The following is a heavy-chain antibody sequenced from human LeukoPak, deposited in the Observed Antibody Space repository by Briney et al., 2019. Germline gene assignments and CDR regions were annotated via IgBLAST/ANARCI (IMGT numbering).Heavy chain of an antibody. Sequence: SETLSLTCTVSGGSISSSCYYWGWIRQPPGKGLEWIGSIYYSGSTYYNPSLKSRVTISVDTSKNQFSLKLSSVTAADTAVYYCAGLGYPYYYMDVWGKGTTVTISS. J-gene: IGHJ6*03. D-gene: IGHD5-18*01. CDR2: IYYSGST. CDR3: AGLGYPYYYMDV. CDR1: GGSISSSCYY. V-gene: IGHV4-39*01.